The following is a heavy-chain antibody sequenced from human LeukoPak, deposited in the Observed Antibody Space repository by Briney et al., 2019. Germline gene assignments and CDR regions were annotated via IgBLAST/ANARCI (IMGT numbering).Heavy chain of an antibody. Sequence: ASVTVSFRASGYTFTSYYMHWVRQAPGQGLEWMGIINPSGGSTSYAQKFQGRVTMTRDMSTSTVYMELSSLRSEDTAVYYCTTDPEIRYFGWLLFAFDIWGQGTMVTVSS. V-gene: IGHV1-46*01. CDR2: INPSGGST. CDR1: GYTFTSYY. J-gene: IGHJ3*02. D-gene: IGHD3-9*01. CDR3: TTDPEIRYFGWLLFAFDI.